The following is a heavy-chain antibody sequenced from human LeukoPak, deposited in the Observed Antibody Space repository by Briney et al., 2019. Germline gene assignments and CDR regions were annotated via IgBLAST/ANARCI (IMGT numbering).Heavy chain of an antibody. J-gene: IGHJ4*02. CDR2: IYYSGST. D-gene: IGHD5-24*01. CDR3: ARLLLGTMDGPVYYFDY. Sequence: PSETLSLTCTVSGGSISNSSYYWGWIRQPPGKGLEWIGSIYYSGSTYYNPSLKSRVTISVDTSKNQFSLKLSSVTAADTAVYYCARLLLGTMDGPVYYFDYWGQGTLVTVSS. V-gene: IGHV4-39*01. CDR1: GGSISNSSYY.